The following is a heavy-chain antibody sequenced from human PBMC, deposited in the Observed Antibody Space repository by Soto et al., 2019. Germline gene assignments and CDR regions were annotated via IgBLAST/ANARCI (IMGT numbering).Heavy chain of an antibody. Sequence: XXTLSLPFAVSGGAISGRSNXWGCIRQPPGKGLEYIGSIYSGGSTYYNPSLKSRVTLSVDATQNQFSLRLTSVTAADTAVYYCARRHSATWLFDYWGLGTLVTVSS. CDR2: IYSGGST. D-gene: IGHD3-9*01. J-gene: IGHJ4*02. V-gene: IGHV4-39*01. CDR1: GGAISGRSNX. CDR3: ARRHSATWLFDY.